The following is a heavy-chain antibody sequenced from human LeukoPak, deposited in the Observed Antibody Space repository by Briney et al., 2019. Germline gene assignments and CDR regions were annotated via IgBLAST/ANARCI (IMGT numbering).Heavy chain of an antibody. D-gene: IGHD2-15*01. Sequence: SETLSLTCTVSGGSISSGGYYWSWIRQHPGTGLEWIGYIYYSGSTYYNPSLKSRVTISVDTSKNQFSLKLSSVTAADTAVYYCARVRRNCSGGSCYSGWFDPWGQGTLVTVSS. CDR3: ARVRRNCSGGSCYSGWFDP. J-gene: IGHJ5*02. V-gene: IGHV4-31*03. CDR2: IYYSGST. CDR1: GGSISSGGYY.